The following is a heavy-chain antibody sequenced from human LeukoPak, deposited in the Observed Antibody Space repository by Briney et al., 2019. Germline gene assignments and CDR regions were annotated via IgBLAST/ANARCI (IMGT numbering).Heavy chain of an antibody. CDR3: ARAEYSSSWYQFDY. Sequence: ASVKVSCKASGYTFTSYGISWVRQAPGQGLEWMGWISAHNGNTNYAQKLQGRVTMTTDTSTSTAYMELRSLRSDDTAVYYCARAEYSSSWYQFDYWGQGTLVTVSS. V-gene: IGHV1-18*01. D-gene: IGHD6-13*01. CDR2: ISAHNGNT. J-gene: IGHJ4*02. CDR1: GYTFTSYG.